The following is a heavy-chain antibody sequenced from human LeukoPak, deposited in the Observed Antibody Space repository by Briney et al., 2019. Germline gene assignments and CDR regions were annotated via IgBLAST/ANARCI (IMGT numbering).Heavy chain of an antibody. V-gene: IGHV1-18*01. CDR3: ARDIPSIAAAGMNDY. Sequence: GASVKVSCKASGYTFTSYGISWVRQAPGQGLEWMGWISAYNGNTNYAQKLQGRVTMTTDTSTSTACMELRSLRSDDTAVYYCARDIPSIAAAGMNDYWGQGTLVTVSS. CDR2: ISAYNGNT. CDR1: GYTFTSYG. J-gene: IGHJ4*02. D-gene: IGHD6-13*01.